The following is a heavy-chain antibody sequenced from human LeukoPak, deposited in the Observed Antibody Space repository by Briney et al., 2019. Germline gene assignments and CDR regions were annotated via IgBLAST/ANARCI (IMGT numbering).Heavy chain of an antibody. D-gene: IGHD3-10*01. J-gene: IGHJ3*02. CDR2: IYDSGRT. CDR3: AKVEEPWFGELLGPLHAFDI. CDR1: GFTVGNNH. Sequence: PGGSLRLSCLASGFTVGNNHMSWVRQAPGKGLEWVSIIYDSGRTNYADSVKGRFTISRDNSKNTLYLQMNSLRAEDTAVYYCAKVEEPWFGELLGPLHAFDIWGQGTMVTVSS. V-gene: IGHV3-53*01.